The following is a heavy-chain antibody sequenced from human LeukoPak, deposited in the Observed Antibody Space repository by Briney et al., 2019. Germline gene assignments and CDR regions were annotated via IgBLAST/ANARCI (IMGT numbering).Heavy chain of an antibody. Sequence: GGSLRLSCAASGFTFSGSAKHWVRQASGKGLEWVGRIRSKANSYATAYAASARGRFTISRDDSKNTAYLQMNSLNTEDTAVYYCTKGSAAAGSNNWFDPWGQGTLVTVSS. CDR1: GFTFSGSA. D-gene: IGHD6-13*01. V-gene: IGHV3-73*01. CDR2: IRSKANSYAT. CDR3: TKGSAAAGSNNWFDP. J-gene: IGHJ5*02.